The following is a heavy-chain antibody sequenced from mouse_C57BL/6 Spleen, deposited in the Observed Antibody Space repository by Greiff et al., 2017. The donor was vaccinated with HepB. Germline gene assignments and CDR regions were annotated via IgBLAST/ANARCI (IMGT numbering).Heavy chain of an antibody. V-gene: IGHV1-26*01. CDR3: ARKDDYDERGYAMDY. CDR2: INPNNGGT. J-gene: IGHJ4*01. CDR1: GYTFTDYY. D-gene: IGHD2-4*01. Sequence: VQLQQSGPELVKPGASVKISCKASGYTFTDYYMNWVKQSHGKSLEWIGDINPNNGGTSYNQKFKGKATLTVDKSYSTAYMELRSLTSEDSAVYYCARKDDYDERGYAMDYWGQGTSVTVSS.